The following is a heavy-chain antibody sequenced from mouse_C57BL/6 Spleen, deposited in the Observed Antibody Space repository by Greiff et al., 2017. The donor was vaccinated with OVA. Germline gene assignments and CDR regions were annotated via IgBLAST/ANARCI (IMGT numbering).Heavy chain of an antibody. Sequence: EVMLVESGGGLVKPGGSLKLSCAASGFTFSSYAMSWVRQTPEKRLEWVATISDGGSYTYYPDNVKGRFTISRDNAKNNLYLQMSHLKSEDTAMYYCARDPTVVATDWYFDVWGTGTTVTVSS. CDR3: ARDPTVVATDWYFDV. CDR2: ISDGGSYT. V-gene: IGHV5-4*01. D-gene: IGHD1-1*01. J-gene: IGHJ1*03. CDR1: GFTFSSYA.